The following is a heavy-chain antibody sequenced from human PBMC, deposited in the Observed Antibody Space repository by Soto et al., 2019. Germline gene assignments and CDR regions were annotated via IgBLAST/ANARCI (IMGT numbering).Heavy chain of an antibody. J-gene: IGHJ4*02. Sequence: QVQLVQSGAEVKKPGASVKVSCTTSGYSFTTYDINWVRQATGQGFEWMGWMNPNSGNTLYAQDFQGRVTMTRNTSISTAYMELSSLRSEDTAVYYCARGIPPSDYWGQGTLVTVSS. CDR3: ARGIPPSDY. CDR1: GYSFTTYD. V-gene: IGHV1-8*01. CDR2: MNPNSGNT.